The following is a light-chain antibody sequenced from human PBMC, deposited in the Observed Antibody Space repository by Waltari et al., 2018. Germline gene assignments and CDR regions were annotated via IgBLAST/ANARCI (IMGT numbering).Light chain of an antibody. V-gene: IGLV1-51*02. CDR1: SSKIGNNY. CDR3: GTWDASLGGI. Sequence: QSVLTQPPSVSAAPGQTVTISCSADSSKIGNNYVSWYQHFTGTAPKLLIYENNRRPSGSPDRFSGSKSGTSATLGITGLQTGDEADYYCGTWDASLGGIFGTGTKVTVL. CDR2: ENN. J-gene: IGLJ1*01.